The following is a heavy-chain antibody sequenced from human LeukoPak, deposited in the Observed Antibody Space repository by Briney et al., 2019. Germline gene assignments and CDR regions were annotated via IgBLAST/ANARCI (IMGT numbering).Heavy chain of an antibody. D-gene: IGHD5-18*01. J-gene: IGHJ5*02. CDR1: GLTVSNHW. V-gene: IGHV3-7*03. Sequence: GGSLRLSCVASGLTVSNHWMSWVRQAPGKGLEWVANIREERGQEYYVDSVKGRFTIPKNSAKNSLYLQMNTLRVEDTAMYYCASLDTAKQPLANHWGQGTLVTVSS. CDR2: IREERGQE. CDR3: ASLDTAKQPLANH.